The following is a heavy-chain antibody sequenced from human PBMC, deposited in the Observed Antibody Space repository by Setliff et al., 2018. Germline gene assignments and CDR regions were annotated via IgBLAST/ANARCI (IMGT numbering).Heavy chain of an antibody. CDR2: ISHSGSA. V-gene: IGHV4-34*01. CDR1: GGSFSTYF. J-gene: IGHJ4*02. CDR3: AASRAYTGAVEEWFLPKTFDF. D-gene: IGHD3-10*01. Sequence: SETLSLTCAVYGGSFSTYFWSWIRQPPGKGLEWIGEISHSGSANYNPSLKSRVTMSVDTSKNQFSLKLSSVTAADAALYYCAASRAYTGAVEEWFLPKTFDFWGQGSPVTVS.